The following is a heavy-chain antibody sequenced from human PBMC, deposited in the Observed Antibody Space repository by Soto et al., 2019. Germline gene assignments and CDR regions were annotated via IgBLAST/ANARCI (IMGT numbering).Heavy chain of an antibody. CDR1: GFTFSDYY. Sequence: GGSLRLSCGASGFTFSDYYISWIRQAPGKGLEWVSYISSSSSYTNYADSVKGRFTISRDNAKNSLYLQMNSLRAEDTAVYYCARDITAVGPRYYYYYGMDVWGQGTTVTVSS. V-gene: IGHV3-11*06. D-gene: IGHD3-10*01. J-gene: IGHJ6*02. CDR3: ARDITAVGPRYYYYYGMDV. CDR2: ISSSSSYT.